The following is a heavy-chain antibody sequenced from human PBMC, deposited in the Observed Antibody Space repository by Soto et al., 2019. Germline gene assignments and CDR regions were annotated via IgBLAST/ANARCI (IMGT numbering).Heavy chain of an antibody. CDR1: GDSIISSSYY. CDR3: ARHSLRREIDY. J-gene: IGHJ4*02. Sequence: SETLSLTCTVSGDSIISSSYYWAWIRQPPGKGLEWIGTIFYNGITYYNPSFKSRVTISVDTSKNQFSLKLSSLTAADTAVYYCARHSLRREIDYRGQGTLVTVSS. V-gene: IGHV4-39*01. CDR2: IFYNGIT.